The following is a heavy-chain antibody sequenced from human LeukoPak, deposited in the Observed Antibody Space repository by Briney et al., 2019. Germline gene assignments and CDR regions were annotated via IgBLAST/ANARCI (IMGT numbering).Heavy chain of an antibody. V-gene: IGHV3-15*01. CDR2: IKSKIDGGTT. CDR1: GFTFSNAW. CDR3: TTRYGGTLDAFDI. Sequence: PEGSLRLSCAASGFTFSNAWMSWVRQAPGKGLEWVGRIKSKIDGGTTNYAAPVKGRFTISRDDSKNTLYLQMNSLKTEDTAVYYCTTRYGGTLDAFDIWGQGTMVTVSS. D-gene: IGHD4-23*01. J-gene: IGHJ3*02.